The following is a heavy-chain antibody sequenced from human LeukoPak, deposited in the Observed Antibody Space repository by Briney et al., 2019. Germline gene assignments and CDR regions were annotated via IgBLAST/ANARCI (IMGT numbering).Heavy chain of an antibody. CDR2: IYYSGST. V-gene: IGHV4-30-4*08. CDR1: GGSISSGDYY. J-gene: IGHJ4*02. CDR3: ARVVADLSTYFDY. D-gene: IGHD3-16*02. Sequence: SETLSLTCTVSGGSISSGDYYWSWIRQPPGKGLEWIGYIYYSGSTYYNPSLKSRVTIPVDTSKNQFSLKLSSVTAADTAVYYCARVVADLSTYFDYWGQGTLVTVSS.